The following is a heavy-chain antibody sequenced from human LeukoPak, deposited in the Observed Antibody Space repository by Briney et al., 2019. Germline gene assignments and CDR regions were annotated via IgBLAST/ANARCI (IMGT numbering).Heavy chain of an antibody. CDR1: GFTFSSYE. CDR2: ISSSGSTI. D-gene: IGHD4-17*01. CDR3: AKVSVTTVTNYYYYYMDV. V-gene: IGHV3-48*03. J-gene: IGHJ6*03. Sequence: GGSLRLSCAASGFTFSSYEMNWVRQAPGKGLEWVSYISSSGSTIYYADSVKGRVTISRDNAKNSLYLQMNSLRAEDTAVYYCAKVSVTTVTNYYYYYMDVWGKGTTVTVSS.